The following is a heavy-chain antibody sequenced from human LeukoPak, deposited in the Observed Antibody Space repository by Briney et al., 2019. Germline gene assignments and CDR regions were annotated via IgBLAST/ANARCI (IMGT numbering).Heavy chain of an antibody. Sequence: GGSLRLSCAASGFTFTNFAMTWVRQAPGKGLEWVAATVGIGPDTYHADSVKGRFTISRDNSKNTLYLQMNSLRAEDTAVYYCAKDDDWGRYKHWGQGTLVTVSS. CDR3: AKDDDWGRYKH. V-gene: IGHV3-23*01. CDR1: GFTFTNFA. D-gene: IGHD3-16*01. CDR2: TVGIGPDT. J-gene: IGHJ1*01.